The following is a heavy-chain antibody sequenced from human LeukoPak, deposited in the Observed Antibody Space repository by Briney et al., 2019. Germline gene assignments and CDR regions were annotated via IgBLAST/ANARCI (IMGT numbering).Heavy chain of an antibody. Sequence: GASVKVSCKASGYTFTSYAMHWVRQAPGQRLEWMGWINAGNGNTKYSQKFQGRVTITRDTSASIAYMELSSLRSEDTAVYYCARDLGVGATTGYWGQGTLVTVSS. CDR2: INAGNGNT. D-gene: IGHD1-26*01. V-gene: IGHV1-3*01. J-gene: IGHJ4*02. CDR1: GYTFTSYA. CDR3: ARDLGVGATTGY.